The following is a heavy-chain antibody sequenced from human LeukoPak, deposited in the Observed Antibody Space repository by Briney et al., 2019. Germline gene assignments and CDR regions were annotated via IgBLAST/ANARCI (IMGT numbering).Heavy chain of an antibody. CDR3: ARDLGAKAGSDDDAFDI. D-gene: IGHD6-13*01. CDR1: GYTFTSYG. V-gene: IGHV1-18*01. Sequence: GASVKVSCKASGYTFTSYGISWVRQAPGQGLEWMGWISAYNGNTNYAQKLQGRVTMTTDTSTSTAYMELRSLRSDDTAVYYCARDLGAKAGSDDDAFDIWGQGTMVTVSS. J-gene: IGHJ3*02. CDR2: ISAYNGNT.